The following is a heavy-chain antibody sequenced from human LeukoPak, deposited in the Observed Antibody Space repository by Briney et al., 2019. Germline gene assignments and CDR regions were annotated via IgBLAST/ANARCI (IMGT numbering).Heavy chain of an antibody. Sequence: PGGSLRLSCAASGFTFSSYSMNWVRQAPGKGLEWVSSISSSSSYIYYADSVKGRFTISRDNAKNSLYLQMNSLRAEDTAVYYCARGDEVEETFDYWGQGTLVTVSS. J-gene: IGHJ4*02. D-gene: IGHD5-24*01. CDR2: ISSSSSYI. CDR1: GFTFSSYS. CDR3: ARGDEVEETFDY. V-gene: IGHV3-21*01.